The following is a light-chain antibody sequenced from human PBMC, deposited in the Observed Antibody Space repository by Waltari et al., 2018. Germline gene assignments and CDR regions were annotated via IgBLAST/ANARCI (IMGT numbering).Light chain of an antibody. CDR2: GVT. J-gene: IGLJ3*02. CDR3: CSYADGTTSV. CDR1: TAVIWAINL. Sequence: QSPLSQPPPVPGSLGQSITTSSTGTTAVIWAINLFSCYNHHPGKAPKVIIFGVTERPSGVSDRFSGSKSANTASLTISGLQAEDEADYYCCSYADGTTSVFGGGTKVTVL. V-gene: IGLV2-23*02.